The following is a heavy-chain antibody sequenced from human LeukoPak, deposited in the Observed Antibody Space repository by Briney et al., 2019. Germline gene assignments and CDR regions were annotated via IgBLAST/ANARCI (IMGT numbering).Heavy chain of an antibody. CDR2: FDPEDGET. CDR1: GYTLTELS. CDR3: ATWMRFDWLFS. V-gene: IGHV1-24*01. J-gene: IGHJ4*02. D-gene: IGHD3-9*01. Sequence: ASVTVSCKVSGYTLTELSMHWVRQAPGKGLEWMGGFDPEDGETIYARKFQGRVTMTEDTSTDTAYMELSSLRSEDTAVYYCATWMRFDWLFSWGQGTLVTVSS.